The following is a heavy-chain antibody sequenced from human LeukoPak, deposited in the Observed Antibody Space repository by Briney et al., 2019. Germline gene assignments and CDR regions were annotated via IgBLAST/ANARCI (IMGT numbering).Heavy chain of an antibody. Sequence: PSETLSLTCTVSGGSISSSSYYWGWIRQPPGKGLEWIGTIYYSGDTHYSPSLKSRVTISVDTSKNQFSLKLSSVTAANTAVYYCARAVTTRTFDYWGQGTLVTVSS. CDR1: GGSISSSSYY. CDR2: IYYSGDT. CDR3: ARAVTTRTFDY. J-gene: IGHJ4*02. V-gene: IGHV4-39*01. D-gene: IGHD4-17*01.